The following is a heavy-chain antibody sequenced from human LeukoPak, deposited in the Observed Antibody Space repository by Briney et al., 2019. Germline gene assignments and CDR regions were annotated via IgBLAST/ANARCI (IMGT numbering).Heavy chain of an antibody. J-gene: IGHJ6*03. CDR3: ARGLEAGYYYYMDV. CDR2: IIPIFGTA. CDR1: GGTFSSYA. Sequence: SVKVSCKASGGTFSSYAISWVRRAPGQGLEWMGGIIPIFGTANYAQKFQGRVTITTDESTSTAYMVLSSLRSEDTAVYYCARGLEAGYYYYMDVWGKGTTVTVSS. D-gene: IGHD1-1*01. V-gene: IGHV1-69*05.